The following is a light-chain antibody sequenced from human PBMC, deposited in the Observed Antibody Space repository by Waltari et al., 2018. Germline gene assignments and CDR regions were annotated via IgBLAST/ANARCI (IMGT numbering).Light chain of an antibody. Sequence: QSVLTQPPSVSGAPGQRVTISCTGSGSNIGAGYDVHWYQQLPGKAPKLLSYGVNNRPAGVPDRFSGSQDGTSASLAITGLQAEDEADYFCQSYDTSLSVIFGGGTKLTVL. CDR1: GSNIGAGYD. CDR3: QSYDTSLSVI. CDR2: GVN. J-gene: IGLJ2*01. V-gene: IGLV1-40*01.